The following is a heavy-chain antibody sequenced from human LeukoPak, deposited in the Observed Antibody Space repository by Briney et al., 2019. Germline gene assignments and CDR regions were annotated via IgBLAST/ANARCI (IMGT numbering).Heavy chain of an antibody. D-gene: IGHD3-16*01. J-gene: IGHJ3*02. CDR2: IYYDGSNK. V-gene: IGHV3-30*04. CDR3: ARDGGVPPQKAFDI. CDR1: GFTFSSYS. Sequence: GALRLSCAASGFTFSSYSMHWVRQAPGKGLEWVAVIYYDGSNKYYADSVMGRVTISRDNSKNTLYLQMNSLRAEDTAVYYCARDGGVPPQKAFDIWGQGTMVTVSS.